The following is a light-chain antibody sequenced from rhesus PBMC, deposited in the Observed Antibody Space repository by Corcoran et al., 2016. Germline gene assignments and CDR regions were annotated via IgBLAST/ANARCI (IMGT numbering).Light chain of an antibody. CDR2: GAS. J-gene: IGKJ4*01. Sequence: EMVMTQSPATLSLSPGERATLSCRASQSINSNLAWYQQKPGQAPKHLIYGASSRATGIPDRFSGSGSGTECTLTISSLEPEDVGVYYCQQGYSWPLTFGGGTKVERK. CDR3: QQGYSWPLT. CDR1: QSINSN. V-gene: IGKV3-42*01.